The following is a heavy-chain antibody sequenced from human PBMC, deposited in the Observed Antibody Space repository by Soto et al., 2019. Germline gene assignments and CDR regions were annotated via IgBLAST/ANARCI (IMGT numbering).Heavy chain of an antibody. D-gene: IGHD2-15*01. J-gene: IGHJ4*02. CDR2: ISGSGDST. CDR3: AKEVISYCSGGTCLGKFDS. V-gene: IGHV3-23*01. Sequence: GGSLRLSCAASGFTFSIYAMSWVRQAPGKGLEWVSTISGSGDSTYYADSVKGRFTISRDNSKNTLYLLMNSLRAEDTAVYYCAKEVISYCSGGTCLGKFDSWGQGSLVTVS. CDR1: GFTFSIYA.